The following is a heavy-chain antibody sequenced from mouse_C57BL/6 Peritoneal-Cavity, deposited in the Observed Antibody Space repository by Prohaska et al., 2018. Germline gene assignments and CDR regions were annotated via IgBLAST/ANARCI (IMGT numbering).Heavy chain of an antibody. CDR2: INSDCSAI. V-gene: IGHV11-2*01. CDR1: GFTFSGFW. J-gene: IGHJ1*03. CDR3: MRYGNYWYNDV. D-gene: IGHD2-1*01. Sequence: EVQLLETGGGLVQPGGSRGLSCEGSGFTFSGFWMSWVRQTPGKTLEWIGDINSDCSAINYAPSIKDRFTIFRDNDKSTLYLQMSNVRSEDTATYFCMRYGNYWYNDVWGTGTTVTVSS.